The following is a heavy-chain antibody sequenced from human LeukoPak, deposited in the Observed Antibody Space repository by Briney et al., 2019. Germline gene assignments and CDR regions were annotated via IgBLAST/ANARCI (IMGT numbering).Heavy chain of an antibody. CDR1: GYSFTSYW. Sequence: GESLKISCKGSGYSFTSYWISWVRQMPGKGLEWMGRIDPSDSYTNYSPSFQGHVTISADKSISTAYLQWSSLKASDTAIYYCARHGTGWYVTGDIWGQGTVVTVSS. V-gene: IGHV5-10-1*01. CDR2: IDPSDSYT. D-gene: IGHD6-19*01. CDR3: ARHGTGWYVTGDI. J-gene: IGHJ4*02.